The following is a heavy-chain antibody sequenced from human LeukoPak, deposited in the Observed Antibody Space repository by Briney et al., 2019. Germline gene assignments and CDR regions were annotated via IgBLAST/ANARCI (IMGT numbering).Heavy chain of an antibody. J-gene: IGHJ4*02. CDR1: GFAFSTYW. CDR3: AREGYCGGGSCPGLFVY. Sequence: GGSLRLSCAASGFAFSTYWMSWVRQAPGKGLEWVANINQDGSAKYYVDSVKGRFTIPRDNAKNSLYLQMISLRGEDTAVYYCAREGYCGGGSCPGLFVYWGQGTTVTVSS. CDR2: INQDGSAK. D-gene: IGHD2-15*01. V-gene: IGHV3-7*01.